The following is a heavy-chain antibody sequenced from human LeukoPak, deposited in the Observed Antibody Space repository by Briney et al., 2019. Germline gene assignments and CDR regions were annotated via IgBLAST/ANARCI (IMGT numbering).Heavy chain of an antibody. CDR3: ARSWYYYETGGYYFDY. CDR2: ILSGGST. D-gene: IGHD3-10*01. V-gene: IGHV3-66*01. Sequence: GGSLRLSCAASGFTVSGNYMSWVRQAPGKGLEWVALILSGGSTAYSDSVKGRFTISRDNSKNTFSLQMTSLRAEDTALYYCARSWYYYETGGYYFDYWGQGTLVIVSS. CDR1: GFTVSGNY. J-gene: IGHJ4*02.